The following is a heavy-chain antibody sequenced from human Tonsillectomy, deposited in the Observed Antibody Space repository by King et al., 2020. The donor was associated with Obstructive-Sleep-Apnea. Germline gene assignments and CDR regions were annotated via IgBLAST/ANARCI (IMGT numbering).Heavy chain of an antibody. CDR3: AKAPGGDYYHYYGMDV. V-gene: IGHV3-30*18. CDR2: ISSDGSNK. Sequence: QLVQSGGGVVQPGRSLRLSCAASGFTFSSYGMHWVRQTPGKGLEWLAVISSDGSNKYYSDSVKGRFTISRDNSKNTLYLQMNSLRVEDTAVYYCAKAPGGDYYHYYGMDVWGQGTTVTVSS. J-gene: IGHJ6*02. D-gene: IGHD1-14*01. CDR1: GFTFSSYG.